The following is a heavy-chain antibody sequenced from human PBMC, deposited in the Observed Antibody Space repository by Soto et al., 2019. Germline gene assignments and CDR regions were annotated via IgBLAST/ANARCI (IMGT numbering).Heavy chain of an antibody. CDR2: ISYDGSNK. Sequence: QVQLVESGGGVVQPGRSLRLSCAASGFTFSSYGMHWVRQAPGKGLEWVAVISYDGSNKYYADSVKGRFTISRDNSKKTXXXXXXXXXXXXXXXXXXXXXXXXXXAEYFQHWGQGTLVTVSS. J-gene: IGHJ1*01. CDR1: GFTFSSYG. CDR3: XXXXXXXXAEYFQH. V-gene: IGHV3-30*03.